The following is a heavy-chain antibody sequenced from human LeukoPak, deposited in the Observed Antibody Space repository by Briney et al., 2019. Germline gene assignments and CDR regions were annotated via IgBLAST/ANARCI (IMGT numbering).Heavy chain of an antibody. V-gene: IGHV1-69*13. CDR2: IIPMVGTP. J-gene: IGHJ3*02. D-gene: IGHD3-16*01. CDR1: GGTFSSYA. CDR3: ARRGEGIGGRGAFDI. Sequence: ASVKVSCKASGGTFSSYAISWVRQAPGQGLEWMGGIIPMVGTPNYAQKFQGRVTIIADESTSTAYMELSSLRSEDTAVYYCARRGEGIGGRGAFDIWGQGTMVTVSS.